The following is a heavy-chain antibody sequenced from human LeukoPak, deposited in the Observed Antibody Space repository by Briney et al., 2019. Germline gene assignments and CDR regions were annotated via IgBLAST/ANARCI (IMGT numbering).Heavy chain of an antibody. CDR1: IDSFTNYY. CDR2: VNDSGGT. J-gene: IGHJ4*02. D-gene: IGHD3-16*01. V-gene: IGHV4-34*01. Sequence: SETLSLTCAVYIDSFTNYYWNWIRQTPGKGLEWIGEVNDSGGTNINPSLRSRVILSVDTSKNQFSLKLSSVTAADTAVYYCARGFWGGYYFDFWGQGSLVTVSS. CDR3: ARGFWGGYYFDF.